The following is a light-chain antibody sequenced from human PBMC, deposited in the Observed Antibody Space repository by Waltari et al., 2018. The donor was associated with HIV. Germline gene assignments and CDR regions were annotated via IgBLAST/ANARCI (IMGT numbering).Light chain of an antibody. CDR2: DVT. Sequence: QSALTQPASVSGSPGQSITISCTGTSSDVGDFNPVSWYQQHPGKAPKLMIYDVTKRPSGVSNRFSGSKSGSTASLTISGLQPEDEADYYCSSYTNSSPYVFGTGTKVTVL. J-gene: IGLJ1*01. CDR3: SSYTNSSPYV. V-gene: IGLV2-14*03. CDR1: SSDVGDFNP.